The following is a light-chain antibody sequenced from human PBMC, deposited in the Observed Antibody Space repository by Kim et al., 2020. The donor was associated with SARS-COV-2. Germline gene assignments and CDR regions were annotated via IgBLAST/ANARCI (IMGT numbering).Light chain of an antibody. V-gene: IGLV2-14*03. CDR2: DVS. Sequence: SALTQPASVSGSPGQSIAISCTGTSSDVGGYNYVSWYQQHPGKAPKFLIYDVSIRASGVSDRFSGSKSGNTASLTISGLQAEDEADYYCSSYTSTSAHVFGTGTKVTVL. CDR1: SSDVGGYNY. J-gene: IGLJ1*01. CDR3: SSYTSTSAHV.